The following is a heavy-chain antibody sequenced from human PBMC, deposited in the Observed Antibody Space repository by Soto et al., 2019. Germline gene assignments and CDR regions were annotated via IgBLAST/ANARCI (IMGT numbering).Heavy chain of an antibody. CDR2: VSGSGDGT. Sequence: EVQLLESGGGLVQPGGSLRLSCAASGFTFNSYAMSWVRQAPGKGLEWVSAVSGSGDGTSYAVSVKGWFTISRANSKNTIYMQINIRRAEDTAVYYCAKEDLGRNYSDYCGQGTLGTVSS. J-gene: IGHJ4*02. CDR3: AKEDLGRNYSDY. D-gene: IGHD1-26*01. V-gene: IGHV3-23*01. CDR1: GFTFNSYA.